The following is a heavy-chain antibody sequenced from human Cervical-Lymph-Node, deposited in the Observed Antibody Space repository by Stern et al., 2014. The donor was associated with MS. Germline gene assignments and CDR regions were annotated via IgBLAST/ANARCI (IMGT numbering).Heavy chain of an antibody. CDR1: GYTFTGYY. V-gene: IGHV1-2*04. CDR3: ARGESSGYYYYYYGMDV. D-gene: IGHD6-25*01. J-gene: IGHJ6*02. CDR2: TNPNSGGT. Sequence: QVQLVQSGAEVKKPGASVKVSCKASGYTFTGYYMHWVRQAPGQGLEWMGWTNPNSGGTNYAQKFQGWVTMTRDTSISTAYMELSRLRSDDTAVYYCARGESSGYYYYYYGMDVWGQGTTVTVSS.